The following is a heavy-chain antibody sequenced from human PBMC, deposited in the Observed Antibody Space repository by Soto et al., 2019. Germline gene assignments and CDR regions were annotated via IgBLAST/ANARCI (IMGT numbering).Heavy chain of an antibody. CDR2: IYYSGST. D-gene: IGHD3-3*01. Sequence: QVQLQESGPGLVKPSQTLSLTCTVSGGSISSGDYYWSWIRQHPGKGLEWIGYIYYSGSTYYNPSLKSIVTISVDTSKNQFSRKLSSVTAADTAVYYCARWWSGSRQGFDPWGQGTLVTVSS. CDR1: GGSISSGDYY. V-gene: IGHV4-31*01. CDR3: ARWWSGSRQGFDP. J-gene: IGHJ5*02.